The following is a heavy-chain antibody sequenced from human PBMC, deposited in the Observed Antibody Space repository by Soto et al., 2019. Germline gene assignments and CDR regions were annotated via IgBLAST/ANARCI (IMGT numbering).Heavy chain of an antibody. CDR1: GGSFSGYY. CDR3: ARGAAAASVSY. V-gene: IGHV4-34*01. D-gene: IGHD6-13*01. J-gene: IGHJ4*02. CDR2: INHSGST. Sequence: QVQLQQWGAGLLKPSETLSLTCAVYGGSFSGYYWSWIRQPPGKGLEWIGEINHSGSTNYNPSLKSRVTISVDTSKNQCSLKLSSVTAADTAVYYCARGAAAASVSYWGQGTLVTVSS.